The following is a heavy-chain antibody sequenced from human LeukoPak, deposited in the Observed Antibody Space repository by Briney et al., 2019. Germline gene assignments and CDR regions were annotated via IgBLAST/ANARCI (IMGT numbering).Heavy chain of an antibody. D-gene: IGHD6-19*01. V-gene: IGHV4-38-2*01. J-gene: IGHJ4*02. CDR2: IYHSGST. Sequence: SETLSLTCAVSGYSISSSYYWGWIRQPPGTGLEWIGSIYHSGSTYYNPSLKSRLTISLDTSKNQFSLKLSSVTAADTAVYFCARGAVAGPSVNFDYWGQGTLVTVSS. CDR1: GYSISSSYY. CDR3: ARGAVAGPSVNFDY.